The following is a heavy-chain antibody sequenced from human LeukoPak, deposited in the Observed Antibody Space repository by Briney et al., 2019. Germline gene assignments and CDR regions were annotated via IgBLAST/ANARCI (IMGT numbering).Heavy chain of an antibody. CDR1: GFTFSSYG. CDR3: AKNRLVRGTYYFDY. V-gene: IGHV3-33*06. Sequence: GGSLRLSCAASGFTFSSYGMHWVRQAPGKGLEWVAVIWYDGSNKYYADSVKGRFTISRDNSKNTLYLQMNSLRAEDTAVYYCAKNRLVRGTYYFDYWGQGTLVTVSS. D-gene: IGHD3-10*01. CDR2: IWYDGSNK. J-gene: IGHJ4*02.